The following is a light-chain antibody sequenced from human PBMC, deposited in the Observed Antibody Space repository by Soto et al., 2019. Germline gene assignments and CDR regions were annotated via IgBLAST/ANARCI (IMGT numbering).Light chain of an antibody. CDR3: QQYNNWPRP. Sequence: IVLRRSPGIPSLSPRERVTLSCRAGQIVYCDYVALYQPAPGQAPRLPIYGAVNRATCISDRFKRSGSGTKFTLSISSLQAEDFSVYYCQQYNNWPRPSGQGTKVDI. V-gene: IGKV3D-15*01. J-gene: IGKJ1*01. CDR1: QIVYCD. CDR2: GAV.